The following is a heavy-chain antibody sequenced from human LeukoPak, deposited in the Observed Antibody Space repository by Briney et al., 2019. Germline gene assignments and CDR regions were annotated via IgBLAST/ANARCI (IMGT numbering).Heavy chain of an antibody. CDR2: IYYSGKT. J-gene: IGHJ4*02. V-gene: IGHV4-39*01. Sequence: PSETPSPTCTVSGGSISSSGYYWGWIRQPPGKGLEWIGSIYYSGKTYYNPSLKSRVTISVDTSKNQFSLRLTSVTAADTAVYYCARLTIPADTRWGQGTLVTVSS. D-gene: IGHD2-2*01. CDR1: GGSISSSGYY. CDR3: ARLTIPADTR.